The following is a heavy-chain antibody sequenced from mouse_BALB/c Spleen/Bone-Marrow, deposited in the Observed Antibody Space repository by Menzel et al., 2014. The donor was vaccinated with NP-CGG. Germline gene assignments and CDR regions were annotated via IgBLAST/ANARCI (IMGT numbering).Heavy chain of an antibody. CDR2: IDPANGNT. V-gene: IGHV14-3*02. D-gene: IGHD2-4*01. CDR3: ASLDDYIY. J-gene: IGHJ3*01. Sequence: EVKLMESGAELVKPGASVKLSCTASGFNIKDTYLHWVKQMPEQGLEWIGRIDPANGNTKYDPKFQGKATITADTSSNTAYLQLSSLTSEDTAVYYCASLDDYIYWGQGALVTVSA. CDR1: GFNIKDTY.